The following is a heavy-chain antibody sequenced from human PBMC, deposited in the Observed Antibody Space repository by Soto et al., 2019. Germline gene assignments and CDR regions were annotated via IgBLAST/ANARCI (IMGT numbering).Heavy chain of an antibody. CDR3: ARAYYSSGWYNWFDP. J-gene: IGHJ5*02. D-gene: IGHD6-19*01. CDR1: GFTFSSYS. V-gene: IGHV3-21*01. CDR2: ISSSSSYI. Sequence: GGSLRLSCAASGFTFSSYSMNWVRQAPGKGLEWVSSISSSSSYIYYADSVKGRFTISRDNAKNSLYLQMNSLRAEDTAVYYCARAYYSSGWYNWFDPWGQGTLVTVSS.